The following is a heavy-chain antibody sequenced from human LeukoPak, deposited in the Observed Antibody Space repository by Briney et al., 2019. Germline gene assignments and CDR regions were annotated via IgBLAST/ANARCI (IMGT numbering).Heavy chain of an antibody. CDR1: GYTFTSYY. D-gene: IGHD3-9*01. Sequence: ASVKISCKASGYTFTSYYMHWVRQAPGQGFEWMGIINPSGGSTSYAQKFQGRVTMTRDTSTSTVYMELSSLRSEDTAVYYCARGPPRYDILTGYYSGAAFDIWGQGTMVTVSS. J-gene: IGHJ3*02. V-gene: IGHV1-46*01. CDR2: INPSGGST. CDR3: ARGPPRYDILTGYYSGAAFDI.